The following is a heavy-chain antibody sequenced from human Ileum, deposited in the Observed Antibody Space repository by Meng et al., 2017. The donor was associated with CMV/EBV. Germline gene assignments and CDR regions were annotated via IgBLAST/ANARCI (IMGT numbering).Heavy chain of an antibody. D-gene: IGHD2-2*02. J-gene: IGHJ4*02. Sequence: ASVKVSCKASGYTFTSYYMHWARQAPGQGLEWMGIINPSGGSTSYAQKFQGRVTMTRDTSTSTVYMELSSLRSEDTAVYYCARVYCSSTSCYTEGSYYFDYWGQGTLVTVSS. V-gene: IGHV1-46*01. CDR2: INPSGGST. CDR3: ARVYCSSTSCYTEGSYYFDY. CDR1: GYTFTSYY.